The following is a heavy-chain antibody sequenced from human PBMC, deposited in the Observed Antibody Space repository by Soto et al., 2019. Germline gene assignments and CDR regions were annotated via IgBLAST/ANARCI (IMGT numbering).Heavy chain of an antibody. CDR3: ARNTYYYDSSGWWLYYGMDV. CDR2: IYWDDDK. D-gene: IGHD3-22*01. CDR1: GFSLSTSGVG. Sequence: SGPTLVNPTQTLTLTCTFSGFSLSTSGVGVGWIRQPPGKALEWLALIYWDDDKRYSPSLKSRLTITKDTSKNRVVLTMTNMDPVDTATYYCARNTYYYDSSGWWLYYGMDVWGQGTTVTVSS. V-gene: IGHV2-5*02. J-gene: IGHJ6*02.